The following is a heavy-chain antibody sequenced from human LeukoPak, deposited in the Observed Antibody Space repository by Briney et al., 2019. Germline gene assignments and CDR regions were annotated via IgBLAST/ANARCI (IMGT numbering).Heavy chain of an antibody. J-gene: IGHJ6*02. D-gene: IGHD5-18*01. CDR2: MNPNSGNT. Sequence: ASVKVSCKASGYTFTSYDINWVRQATGQGLEWMGWMNPNSGNTGYAQKFQGRVTMTRNTSISTAYMELSSLRSEDTAVYYCARGRPVQLWILGYYYGMDVWGQGTTVTVSS. CDR3: ARGRPVQLWILGYYYGMDV. V-gene: IGHV1-8*01. CDR1: GYTFTSYD.